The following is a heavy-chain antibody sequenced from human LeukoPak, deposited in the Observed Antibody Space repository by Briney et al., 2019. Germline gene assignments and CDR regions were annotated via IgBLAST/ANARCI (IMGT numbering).Heavy chain of an antibody. J-gene: IGHJ4*02. CDR1: GGSMSGYY. CDR3: ARGYGSGWYFGD. D-gene: IGHD6-19*01. Sequence: PSETLSLTCTVSGGSMSGYYWSWIRQPAGKGLEWIGRIYSGGNTNYNPSLRSRITMSVDTSKNHFSLKLSSVTAADTAVYYSARGYGSGWYFGDWGQGTLVTVSS. CDR2: IYSGGNT. V-gene: IGHV4-4*07.